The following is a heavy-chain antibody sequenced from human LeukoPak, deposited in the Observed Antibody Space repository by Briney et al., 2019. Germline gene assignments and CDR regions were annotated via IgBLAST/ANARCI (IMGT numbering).Heavy chain of an antibody. CDR2: IIPIFGTA. D-gene: IGHD3-9*01. CDR1: GGTFSSYA. CDR3: AREGAVRYFDWLSNGPFDY. V-gene: IGHV1-69*13. J-gene: IGHJ4*02. Sequence: SVKVSCKASGGTFSSYAISWVRQAPGQGLEWMGGIIPIFGTANYAQKFQGRVTITADESTSTAYMELRSLRSDDTAVYYCAREGAVRYFDWLSNGPFDYWGQGTLVTVSS.